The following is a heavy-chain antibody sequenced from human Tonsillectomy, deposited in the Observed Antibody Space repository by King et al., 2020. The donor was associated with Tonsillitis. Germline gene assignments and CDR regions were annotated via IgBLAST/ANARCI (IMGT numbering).Heavy chain of an antibody. V-gene: IGHV3-7*03. CDR2: IKQDGSEA. Sequence: VQLVESGGGLVQPGGSLRLSCAASGFTFSSYWMSWVRQAPGKGLEWVANIKQDGSEAYYVDSVPGRLTISRDNTENSLYLQMNSLRAEDTAVYYCARDSLTATRAFDLWGRGTLVTVSS. D-gene: IGHD1-14*01. J-gene: IGHJ2*01. CDR3: ARDSLTATRAFDL. CDR1: GFTFSSYW.